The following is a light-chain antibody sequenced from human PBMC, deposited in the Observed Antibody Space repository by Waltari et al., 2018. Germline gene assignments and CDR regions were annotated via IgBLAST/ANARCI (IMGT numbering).Light chain of an antibody. CDR3: ASYTSKSSTTPFV. Sequence: QSALTQPASVSGSPGQSLTISCTGSSRDIGGDNYVSWYQHHPGKAPKVIIFEITFRPLGVSDRFSGAKSGNTASLTISGLQAEDEGDYYCASYTSKSSTTPFVFGTGTKVTVL. CDR1: SRDIGGDNY. J-gene: IGLJ1*01. CDR2: EIT. V-gene: IGLV2-14*01.